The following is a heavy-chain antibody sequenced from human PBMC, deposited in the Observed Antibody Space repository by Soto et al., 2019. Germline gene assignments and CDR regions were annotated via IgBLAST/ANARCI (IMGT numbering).Heavy chain of an antibody. D-gene: IGHD2-15*01. CDR1: GGSISSGDYY. CDR2: IYYSGST. V-gene: IGHV4-30-4*01. CDR3: ARDGSAGGGSDYYYYGMDV. J-gene: IGHJ6*02. Sequence: PSETLSLTCTVSGGSISSGDYYWSWIRQPPGKGLEWIGYIYYSGSTYYNPSLKSRVTISVDTSKNQFSLKLSSVTAADTAVYYCARDGSAGGGSDYYYYGMDVWGQRTTVTVSS.